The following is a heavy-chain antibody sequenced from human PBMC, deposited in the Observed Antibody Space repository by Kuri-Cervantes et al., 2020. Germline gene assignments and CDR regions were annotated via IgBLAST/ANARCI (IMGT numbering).Heavy chain of an antibody. V-gene: IGHV4-39*07. D-gene: IGHD2-2*02. J-gene: IGHJ6*03. CDR1: GGSISSSSYY. Sequence: ESLKISCTVSGGSISSSSYYWVWIRQPPGKGLEWIGSIYYSGSTYYNPSLKSRVTISVDTSKNQFSLKLSSVTAADTAVYYCARRVPAAIGYYYYYMDVWGKGTTVTVSS. CDR2: IYYSGST. CDR3: ARRVPAAIGYYYYYMDV.